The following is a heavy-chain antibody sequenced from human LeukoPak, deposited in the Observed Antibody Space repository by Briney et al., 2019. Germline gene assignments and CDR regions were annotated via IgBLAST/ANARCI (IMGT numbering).Heavy chain of an antibody. CDR3: ATAPILRGEGGEHYKYGMDV. Sequence: SGTLSLTCAVSVGAISSGNWWTWVRQSPGKGLEWIGEIYHNGTHNYNPSLKSRVTISADTFKNHFSLKLTSVTAADTAVYYCATAPILRGEGGEHYKYGMDVWGQGTTVIVSS. D-gene: IGHD2-2*02. CDR2: IYHNGTH. V-gene: IGHV4-4*02. J-gene: IGHJ6*02. CDR1: VGAISSGNW.